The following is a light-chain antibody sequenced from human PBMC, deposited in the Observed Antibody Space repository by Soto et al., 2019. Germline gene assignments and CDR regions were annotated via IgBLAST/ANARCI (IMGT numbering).Light chain of an antibody. CDR2: GAS. CDR1: QSVSSN. V-gene: IGKV3-15*01. J-gene: IGKJ5*01. Sequence: EIVMTQSPATLSVSPGEGATLSCRASQSVSSNLAWYLQKPGQAPRLLIYGASTRATGIPARFSGSGSGTESTLTISSLQPEDFAVYYCQQYNNWPPITFGQGTRLEIK. CDR3: QQYNNWPPIT.